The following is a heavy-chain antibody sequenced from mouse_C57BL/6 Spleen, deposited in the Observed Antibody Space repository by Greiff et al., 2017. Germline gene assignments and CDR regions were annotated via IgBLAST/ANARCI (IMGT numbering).Heavy chain of an antibody. CDR1: GYSITSGYY. V-gene: IGHV3-6*01. CDR2: ISYDGSN. Sequence: EVQLQESGPGLVKPSQSLSLTCSVTGYSITSGYYWNWIRQFPGNKLEWMGYISYDGSNNYNPSLKNRISITLYTSKNQFFLKLNSVTTEDTATYYCGIVGDYYGGNFDVWGTGTTVTVSS. CDR3: GIVGDYYGGNFDV. D-gene: IGHD1-1*01. J-gene: IGHJ1*03.